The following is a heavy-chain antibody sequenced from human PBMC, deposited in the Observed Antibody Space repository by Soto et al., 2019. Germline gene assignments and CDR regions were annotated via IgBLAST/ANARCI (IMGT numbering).Heavy chain of an antibody. Sequence: SETLSLTCTVSGGSISSYYWSWIRQPPGKGLEWIGYIYYSGSTNYNPSLKSRVTISVDTSKNQFSLKLSSVTAADTAVYYCARADYSNYWYFDLWGRGTLVTVSS. V-gene: IGHV4-59*01. J-gene: IGHJ2*01. CDR2: IYYSGST. CDR1: GGSISSYY. CDR3: ARADYSNYWYFDL. D-gene: IGHD4-4*01.